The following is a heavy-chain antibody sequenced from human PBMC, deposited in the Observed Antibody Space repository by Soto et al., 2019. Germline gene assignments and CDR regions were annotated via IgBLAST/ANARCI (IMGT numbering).Heavy chain of an antibody. D-gene: IGHD3-10*01. J-gene: IGHJ4*02. V-gene: IGHV3-23*01. CDR2: ISGSGGGT. CDR3: AKDVSLDSGTHCGLDN. Sequence: KGLEWVSGISGSGGGTNYADYVRGRLTIARDNSKNTLYLQMNTLGAEDTAVYYCAKDVSLDSGTHCGLDNWGQATLLT.